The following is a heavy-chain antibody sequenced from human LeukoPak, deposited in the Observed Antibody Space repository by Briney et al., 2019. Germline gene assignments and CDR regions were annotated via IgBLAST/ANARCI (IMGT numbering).Heavy chain of an antibody. V-gene: IGHV3-23*01. Sequence: GGSLRLSCAASGFTFSSYAIYWVRQAPGKGLEWVSAISGSGGSTYYADSVKGRFTISRNNLNNTVYLEMNTLRAEDTAVYYCARDALIGALWYFDLWGRGTLVSVSS. CDR3: ARDALIGALWYFDL. CDR2: ISGSGGST. D-gene: IGHD7-27*01. CDR1: GFTFSSYA. J-gene: IGHJ2*01.